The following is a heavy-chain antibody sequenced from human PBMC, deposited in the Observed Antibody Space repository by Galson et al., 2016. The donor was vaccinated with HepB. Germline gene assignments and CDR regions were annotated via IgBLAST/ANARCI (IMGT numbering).Heavy chain of an antibody. J-gene: IGHJ6*02. V-gene: IGHV3-33*01. Sequence: SLRLSCAASGFTFSSYGMHWVRQAPGKGLEWVAVIWYDGSNKYYADSVKGRFTISRDNSKNTLYLQMNSLRDEDTAVYYCARDGGGTGGYYYYAMDVWGQGTTVTVSS. CDR1: GFTFSSYG. CDR2: IWYDGSNK. D-gene: IGHD1-14*01. CDR3: ARDGGGTGGYYYYAMDV.